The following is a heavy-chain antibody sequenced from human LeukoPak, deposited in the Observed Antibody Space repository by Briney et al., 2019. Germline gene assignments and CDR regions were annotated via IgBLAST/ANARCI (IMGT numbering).Heavy chain of an antibody. Sequence: SETLSLTCAVYGGSFSGYYWSWIRQPPGKGLEWIGEINHSGSTNYNPSLKSRVTISVDTSKNQFSLKLSSVTAADTAVYYCARDLEYYYGSGSYYFDYWGQGTLVTVSS. CDR2: INHSGST. D-gene: IGHD3-10*01. CDR3: ARDLEYYYGSGSYYFDY. J-gene: IGHJ4*02. CDR1: GGSFSGYY. V-gene: IGHV4-34*01.